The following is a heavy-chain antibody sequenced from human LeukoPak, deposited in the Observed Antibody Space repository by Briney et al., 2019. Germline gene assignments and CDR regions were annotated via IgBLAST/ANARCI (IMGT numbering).Heavy chain of an antibody. CDR1: GFTFSSYS. Sequence: VGSLRLSCVSSGFTFSSYSMNWVRQAPGKGQERVSYISSSGTTKYYADSVKGRFTISRENVKNSLYLQMNSLRDEDTAVYYCAVEGYCSGGSCYTNWFDSWGQGTLVTVSS. D-gene: IGHD2-15*01. CDR3: AVEGYCSGGSCYTNWFDS. CDR2: ISSSGTTK. J-gene: IGHJ5*01. V-gene: IGHV3-48*02.